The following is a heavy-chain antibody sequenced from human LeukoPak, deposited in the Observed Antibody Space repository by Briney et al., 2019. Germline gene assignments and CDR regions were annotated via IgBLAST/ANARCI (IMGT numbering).Heavy chain of an antibody. D-gene: IGHD5-18*01. Sequence: GGSLRLSCAASAFTFSIYAMSWVRQAPGKGLGWVSTISGSGGSTHYADSVKGRFTISRDNSKNTLYLQMNSLRADDTAVYYCVRGYSYGWFDPWGQGTLVTVPS. J-gene: IGHJ5*02. CDR1: AFTFSIYA. CDR3: VRGYSYGWFDP. V-gene: IGHV3-23*01. CDR2: ISGSGGST.